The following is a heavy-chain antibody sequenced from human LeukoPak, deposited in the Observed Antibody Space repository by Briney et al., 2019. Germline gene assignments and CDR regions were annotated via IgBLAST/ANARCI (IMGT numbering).Heavy chain of an antibody. CDR2: ISAYNGNT. CDR1: GYTFTSYG. CDR3: ARDRVYYYDSSGYLPT. Sequence: ASVKVSCKASGYTFTSYGISWVRQAPGQGLEWMEWISAYNGNTNYAQKLQGRVTMTTDTSTSTAYMELRSLRSDDTAVYYCARDRVYYYDSSGYLPTWGQGTLVTVSS. J-gene: IGHJ5*02. V-gene: IGHV1-18*01. D-gene: IGHD3-22*01.